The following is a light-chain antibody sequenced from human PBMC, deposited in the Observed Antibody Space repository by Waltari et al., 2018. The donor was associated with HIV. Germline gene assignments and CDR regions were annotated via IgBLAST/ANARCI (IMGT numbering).Light chain of an antibody. CDR2: MND. CDR3: ASWDDSLGGFWI. J-gene: IGLJ2*01. CDR1: TSNLGSNS. Sequence: SVVTQPPSASGPLGQRVTISCSGGTSNLGSNSVYWYQHLPGTSPKLLIYMNDQRPSGVPARISACKSGTSASLAISGLRSEDEADYDCASWDDSLGGFWIFGGGTNLSVL. V-gene: IGLV1-47*01.